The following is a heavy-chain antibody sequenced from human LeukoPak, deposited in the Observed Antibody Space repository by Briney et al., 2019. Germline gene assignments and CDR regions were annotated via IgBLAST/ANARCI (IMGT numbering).Heavy chain of an antibody. CDR1: GDSVSSNSGA. V-gene: IGHV6-1*01. D-gene: IGHD3-9*01. Sequence: SQTLSLTCAISGDSVSSNSGAWNWIRQSPSRGLEWLGRTYYRSKWYNDYAVSVKSRITITPDTSKNQFSLQPNSVTAADTAVYYCARRRLGRAYYYMDVWGKGTTVTISS. CDR3: ARRRLGRAYYYMDV. CDR2: TYYRSKWYN. J-gene: IGHJ6*03.